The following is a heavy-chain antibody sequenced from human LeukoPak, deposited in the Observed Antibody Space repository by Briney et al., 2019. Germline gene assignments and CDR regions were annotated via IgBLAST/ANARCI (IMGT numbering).Heavy chain of an antibody. CDR3: ACLAAIDY. J-gene: IGHJ4*02. CDR1: GFTFSTYT. CDR2: ISTSSTYI. V-gene: IGHV3-21*01. D-gene: IGHD2-15*01. Sequence: PGGSLRLSCAASGFTFSTYTMNWVRQAPGKGLEWVSSISTSSTYIYHADSVKGRFTISRDNAKNSLYLQMNSLRAEDTAVYYCACLAAIDYWGQGTLVTVSS.